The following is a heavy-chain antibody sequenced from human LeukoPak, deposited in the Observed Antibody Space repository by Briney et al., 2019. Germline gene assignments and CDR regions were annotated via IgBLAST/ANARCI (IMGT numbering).Heavy chain of an antibody. D-gene: IGHD6-19*01. CDR3: ARRDGSSGWYLGLRGNNWFDP. CDR2: IIPIFSTA. Sequence: GASVKVSCKASGGTFSSYAISWVRQAPGQGLEWMGGIIPIFSTANYAQKFQGRVTITADESTSTAYMELSSLRSEDTAVYYCARRDGSSGWYLGLRGNNWFDPWGQGTLVTVSS. V-gene: IGHV1-69*13. CDR1: GGTFSSYA. J-gene: IGHJ5*02.